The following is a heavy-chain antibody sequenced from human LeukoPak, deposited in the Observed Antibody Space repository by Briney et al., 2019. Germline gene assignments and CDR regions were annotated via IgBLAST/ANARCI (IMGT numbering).Heavy chain of an antibody. Sequence: PGGSLRLSCAASGFTFSNYAMSWVRQAPGKGLEWVSAISGSATSTYYADSVKGRFTISRDNSKNTLYLQMNSLRAEDTAVYYCARDYTNWNDLGDAFDIWGQGTMVTVSS. D-gene: IGHD1-1*01. CDR2: ISGSATST. CDR3: ARDYTNWNDLGDAFDI. CDR1: GFTFSNYA. J-gene: IGHJ3*02. V-gene: IGHV3-23*01.